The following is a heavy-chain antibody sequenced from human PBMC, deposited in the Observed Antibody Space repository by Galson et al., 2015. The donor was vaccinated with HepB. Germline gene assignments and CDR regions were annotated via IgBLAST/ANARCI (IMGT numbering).Heavy chain of an antibody. CDR2: IYPGDSDT. J-gene: IGHJ5*02. D-gene: IGHD6-6*01. Sequence: QSGAEVKKPGESLTISCKGSGYSFTSYWIGWVRQMPGKGLEWMGIIYPGDSDTRYSPSFQGQVTISADKSISTAYLQWSSLKASDTAMYYCARSTVYSSSSGRFDPWGQGTLVTVSS. CDR3: ARSTVYSSSSGRFDP. CDR1: GYSFTSYW. V-gene: IGHV5-51*03.